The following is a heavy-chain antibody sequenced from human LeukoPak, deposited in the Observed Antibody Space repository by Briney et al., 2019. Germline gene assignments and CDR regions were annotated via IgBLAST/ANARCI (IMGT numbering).Heavy chain of an antibody. J-gene: IGHJ4*02. CDR3: AKDLGNYYGSGSYTYYFDY. Sequence: GGSLRLSCAASGFTFSSYAMHWVRQAPGKGLEYVSAISSNGGSTYYANSVKGRFTISRDNSKNTLYLQMNSLRAEDTAVYYCAKDLGNYYGSGSYTYYFDYWGQGTVVTVSS. V-gene: IGHV3-64*01. CDR2: ISSNGGST. D-gene: IGHD3-10*01. CDR1: GFTFSSYA.